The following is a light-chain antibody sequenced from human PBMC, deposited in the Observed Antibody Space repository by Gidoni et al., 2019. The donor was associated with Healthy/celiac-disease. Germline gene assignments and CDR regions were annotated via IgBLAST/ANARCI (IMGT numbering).Light chain of an antibody. Sequence: QSALTQLAPVSGSPGQSITISCTGTSSDVGGYNYVSWYQQHPGKAPKLMIYGVSNRPSGVSSRFSGSRSGNTASLTISGLQAEDEADYYCSSYTSSSKVFGAGTKVTVL. CDR2: GVS. CDR1: SSDVGGYNY. J-gene: IGLJ1*01. CDR3: SSYTSSSKV. V-gene: IGLV2-14*01.